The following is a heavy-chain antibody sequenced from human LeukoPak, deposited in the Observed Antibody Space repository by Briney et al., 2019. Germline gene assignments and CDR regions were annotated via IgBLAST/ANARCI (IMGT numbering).Heavy chain of an antibody. CDR3: ARLTGSHLNFDY. CDR1: GGTFSSYD. V-gene: IGHV1-69*13. CDR2: IIPIFGTA. Sequence: GASVKVSCKASGGTFSSYDISRVRQAPGQGLEWIGGIIPIFGTANYAQKFQARVTITADESTSTVYMELSSLRSEDTAVYFCARLTGSHLNFDYWGQGTLVTVSS. D-gene: IGHD1-14*01. J-gene: IGHJ4*02.